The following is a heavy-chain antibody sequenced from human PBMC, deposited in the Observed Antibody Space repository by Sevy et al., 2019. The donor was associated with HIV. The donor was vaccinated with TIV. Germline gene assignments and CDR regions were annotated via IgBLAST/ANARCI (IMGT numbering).Heavy chain of an antibody. Sequence: SETLSLTCTVSVGSISSSSQFWAWIRQSPGKGLEWIGNVYNSGTTEYNPSLKSRITISVDTSKNKFSLKLTSVTAADTAVYYCARQLSYYDSLTGSQRGYWLDTWGHGNLVTVSS. CDR1: VGSISSSSQF. CDR2: VYNSGTT. J-gene: IGHJ5*01. CDR3: ARQLSYYDSLTGSQRGYWLDT. V-gene: IGHV4-39*01. D-gene: IGHD3-9*01.